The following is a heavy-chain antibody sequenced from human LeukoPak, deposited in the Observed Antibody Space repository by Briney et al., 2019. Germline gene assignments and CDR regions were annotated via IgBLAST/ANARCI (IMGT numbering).Heavy chain of an antibody. CDR1: GYTFTGYY. V-gene: IGHV1-2*02. CDR2: INPNSGGT. Sequence: GASVKVSCKASGYTFTGYYMHWVRQAPGQGLEWMGWINPNSGGTNYAQKFQGRVTMTRDTSISTAYMELSRLRSDDTAVYYCARDERGVVVPAALDYWGQGTRVTVSS. D-gene: IGHD2-2*01. J-gene: IGHJ4*02. CDR3: ARDERGVVVPAALDY.